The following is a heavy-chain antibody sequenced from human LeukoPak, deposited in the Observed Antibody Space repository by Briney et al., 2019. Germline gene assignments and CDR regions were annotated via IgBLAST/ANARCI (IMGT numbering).Heavy chain of an antibody. CDR2: ISDSGDKT. V-gene: IGHV3-23*01. Sequence: TGGSLRLSCAVSGFTFSSYAMTWVRQAPGKGLEWVSAISDSGDKTSYADSVRGRFTISRDNSKNALYLQMNSLRAEDTAVYSCVRDWSCDCWGQGTLVTVSS. D-gene: IGHD1-26*01. CDR3: VRDWSCDC. CDR1: GFTFSSYA. J-gene: IGHJ4*02.